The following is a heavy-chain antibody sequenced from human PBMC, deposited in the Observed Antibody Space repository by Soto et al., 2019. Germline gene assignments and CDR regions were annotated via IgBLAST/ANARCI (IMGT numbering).Heavy chain of an antibody. D-gene: IGHD1-7*01. Sequence: EVQLVESGGGLVQPGGSLRLSCAASGFTFSSYWMHWVRQAPGKGLVWVSRINSDGSSTSYADSVKGRFTISRDNAKNTLYLQMNSLIAEDTAVYYCARETELIYYYYYMDVWGKGTTVTVSS. CDR1: GFTFSSYW. V-gene: IGHV3-74*01. J-gene: IGHJ6*03. CDR3: ARETELIYYYYYMDV. CDR2: INSDGSST.